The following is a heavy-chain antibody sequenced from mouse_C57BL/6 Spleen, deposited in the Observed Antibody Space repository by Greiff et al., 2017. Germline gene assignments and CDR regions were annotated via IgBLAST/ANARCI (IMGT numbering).Heavy chain of an antibody. CDR3: ARSYYGSSYWYFDV. V-gene: IGHV1-47*01. Sequence: QIQLQQSGAELVKPGASVKMSCKASGYTFTTYPIEWMKQNHGKSLEWIGNFHPYNDDTKYNEKFKGKATLTVEKSSSTVYLELSRLTSDDSAVYYGARSYYGSSYWYFDVWGTGTTVTVSS. D-gene: IGHD1-1*01. CDR1: GYTFTTYP. J-gene: IGHJ1*03. CDR2: FHPYNDDT.